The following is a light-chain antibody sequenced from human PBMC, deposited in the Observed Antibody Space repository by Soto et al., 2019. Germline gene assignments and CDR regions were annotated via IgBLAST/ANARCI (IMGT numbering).Light chain of an antibody. J-gene: IGLJ2*01. CDR2: RNN. V-gene: IGLV1-47*01. Sequence: QSVLTQPPSASGTPGQRVTISCSGSSSNIGSNYVYWHQQLPGTAPKLLIYRNNQRPSGVTDRFSGSKSGTSASLAISGRRSEDEADYYCAAWDDSLSGPVFGGGTKVTVL. CDR1: SSNIGSNY. CDR3: AAWDDSLSGPV.